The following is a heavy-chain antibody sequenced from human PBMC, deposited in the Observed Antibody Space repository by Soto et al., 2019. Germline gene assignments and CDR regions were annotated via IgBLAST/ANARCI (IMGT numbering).Heavy chain of an antibody. CDR3: ASRKAFWSGYGYYYLSA. CDR1: GITFSDYY. Sequence: GGSLRLSCVASGITFSDYYMSWIRQAPGKGLEWVSVSSNSGSAFYYADTVKGRFTISRDNAKNPMFLEKNSLGGGETAGYFCASRKAFWSGYGYYYLSAWGQGTLVTVSS. CDR2: SSNSGSAF. V-gene: IGHV3-11*01. J-gene: IGHJ5*02. D-gene: IGHD3-3*01.